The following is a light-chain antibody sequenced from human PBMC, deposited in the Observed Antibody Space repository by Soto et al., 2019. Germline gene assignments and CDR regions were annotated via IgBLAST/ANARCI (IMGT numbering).Light chain of an antibody. J-gene: IGLJ2*01. V-gene: IGLV2-23*02. CDR2: EVS. CDR1: SSDVWSYNL. Sequence: QSALTQPASVSGSPGQSITISCTGTSSDVWSYNLVSWYQQHPGKAPKLMIYEVSKRPSGVSNRFSGSKSGNTASLTISGLQAEDEADYYCCSYAGSVVFGGGTKVTVL. CDR3: CSYAGSVV.